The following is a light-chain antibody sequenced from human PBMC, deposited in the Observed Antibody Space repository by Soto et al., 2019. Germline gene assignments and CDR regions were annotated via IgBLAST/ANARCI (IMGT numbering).Light chain of an antibody. J-gene: IGLJ1*01. CDR3: SSYTSSSTLPYV. CDR2: EVS. CDR1: SNDIGGYNY. V-gene: IGLV2-14*01. Sequence: QSVLTQPASVSGSPGQSITISCTGTSNDIGGYNYVSWYQQHPGKAPKLMIYEVSNRPSGVSNRFSGSKSGNTASLTISGLQAEDEADYYCSSYTSSSTLPYVFGTGTKATVL.